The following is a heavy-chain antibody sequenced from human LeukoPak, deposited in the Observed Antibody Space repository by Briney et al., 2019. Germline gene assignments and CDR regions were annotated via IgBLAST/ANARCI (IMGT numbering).Heavy chain of an antibody. J-gene: IGHJ4*02. D-gene: IGHD2-2*01. CDR3: ARESPYCSSTSCYGGFDY. CDR2: IYSGGST. Sequence: PGGSLRLSCAASGFTVSSNYMSWVRQAPGKGLEWVSVIYSGGSTYYADSVKGRFTISRDNSKNTLYLQMNSLRAEDTAVYYCARESPYCSSTSCYGGFDYWGQGTLVTVSS. CDR1: GFTVSSNY. V-gene: IGHV3-53*01.